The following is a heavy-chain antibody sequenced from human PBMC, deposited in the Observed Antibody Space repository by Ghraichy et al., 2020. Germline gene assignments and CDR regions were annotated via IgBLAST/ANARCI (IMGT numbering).Heavy chain of an antibody. CDR1: GGSIISNSYY. CDR3: ARLGIATVGNDL. V-gene: IGHV4-39*01. D-gene: IGHD6-13*01. Sequence: SETQSLTCIVSGGSIISNSYYWGWIRQPPGKGLEWVGSIYHSGGTYYNPSLKSRVTISVDTSKNQFSLTLSSVTVADTAVYYCARLGIATVGNDLWGQGSLVTVSS. CDR2: IYHSGGT. J-gene: IGHJ5*02.